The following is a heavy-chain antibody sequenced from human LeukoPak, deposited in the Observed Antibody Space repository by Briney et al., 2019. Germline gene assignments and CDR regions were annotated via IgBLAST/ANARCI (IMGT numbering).Heavy chain of an antibody. D-gene: IGHD2-2*01. CDR1: GFTFRRYA. J-gene: IGHJ6*02. CDR3: ARDRYASRSYVMDV. CDR2: VSYDGGNE. V-gene: IGHV3-30*04. Sequence: GGSLRLSCELSGFTFRRYAMHWVRQAPGKGLEWLAVVSYDGGNEYYADSVKGRFTISRGKSRDTAFLQMDSLRHEDTGVYFCARDRYASRSYVMDVWGQGTTVVVSS.